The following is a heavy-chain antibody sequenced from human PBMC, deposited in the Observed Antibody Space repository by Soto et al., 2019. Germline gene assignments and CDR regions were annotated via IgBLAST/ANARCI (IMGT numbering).Heavy chain of an antibody. CDR2: ISYDGSNK. D-gene: IGHD3-22*01. CDR3: AKDGPYDTTLGAFDI. CDR1: GFTFSSYG. J-gene: IGHJ3*02. V-gene: IGHV3-30*18. Sequence: ESGGGVVPPGRSLRLSCAASGFTFSSYGMHWVRQAPGKGLEWVAVISYDGSNKYYADSVKGRFTISRDNSKNTLYLQMNSLRAEDTAVYYCAKDGPYDTTLGAFDIWGQGTMVTVSS.